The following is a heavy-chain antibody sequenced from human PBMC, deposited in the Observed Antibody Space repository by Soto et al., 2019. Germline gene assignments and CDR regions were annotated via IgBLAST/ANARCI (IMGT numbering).Heavy chain of an antibody. J-gene: IGHJ4*02. D-gene: IGHD6-19*01. CDR1: GDTFTGYY. CDR3: ARGIAVAGTSVESYFDY. Sequence: ASVKVSCKASGDTFTGYYMHWVRQAPGQGPEWMGWINPNSGGTSYVQKFQGRVTMTRDTSISTAYMELSRLRSDDTAVYYCARGIAVAGTSVESYFDYGGQGTLVTVSS. CDR2: INPNSGGT. V-gene: IGHV1-2*02.